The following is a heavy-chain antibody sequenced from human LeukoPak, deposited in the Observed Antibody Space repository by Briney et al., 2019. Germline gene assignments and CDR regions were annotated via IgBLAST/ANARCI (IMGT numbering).Heavy chain of an antibody. CDR1: GGSFSGYY. D-gene: IGHD3-3*01. V-gene: IGHV4-34*01. CDR2: INHSGST. J-gene: IGHJ4*02. CDR3: ANRYYDFWSGYYRGFFDY. Sequence: PSETLSLTCAVYGGSFSGYYWSWIRQPPGKGLEWIGEINHSGSTNYNPFLKSRVTISVDTSKNQFSLKLSSVTAADTAVYYRANRYYDFWSGYYRGFFDYWGQGTLVTVSS.